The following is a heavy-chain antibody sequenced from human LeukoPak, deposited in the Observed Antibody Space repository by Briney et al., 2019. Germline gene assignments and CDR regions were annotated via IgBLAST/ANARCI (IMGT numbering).Heavy chain of an antibody. J-gene: IGHJ4*02. CDR2: IYYSGST. Sequence: PSETLSLTCAVSGGSISGYYWNWIRQPPGKGLEWIGNIYYSGSTNYNPSLKSRVTIAVDTSKNQLSLKLRSVTAADTAVYYCVRTGEVTTVCDSWGQGNLVTVSS. D-gene: IGHD4-17*01. V-gene: IGHV4-59*08. CDR1: GGSISGYY. CDR3: VRTGEVTTVCDS.